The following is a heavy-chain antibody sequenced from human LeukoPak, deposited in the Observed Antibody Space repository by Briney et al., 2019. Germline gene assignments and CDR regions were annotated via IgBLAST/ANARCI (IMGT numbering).Heavy chain of an antibody. V-gene: IGHV1-69*06. J-gene: IGHJ1*01. CDR2: IIPLFGTT. CDR1: GGTFSNYG. CDR3: ARDSADCSGGSCYSAEYSQH. Sequence: GASVKVSCKTSGGTFSNYGITWVRQAPGQGLEWMGGIIPLFGTTDYSQNFQGRVTITADKSTSTAYMELTNLTSDDTAVYYCARDSADCSGGSCYSAEYSQHWGQGTLVTVSS. D-gene: IGHD2-15*01.